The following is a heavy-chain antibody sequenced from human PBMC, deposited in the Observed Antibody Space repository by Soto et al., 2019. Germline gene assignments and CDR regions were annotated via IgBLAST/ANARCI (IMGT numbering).Heavy chain of an antibody. CDR2: INPNSGGT. CDR1: GYTFTGYY. Sequence: GASVKVSCKASGYTFTGYYMHWVRQAPGQGLEWMGWINPNSGGTNYAQKFQGRVTMTRDTSISTAYMELSRLRSDDTAVYYCARLTRERYCSSTSCDSWRQGTLVTVSS. D-gene: IGHD2-2*01. CDR3: ARLTRERYCSSTSCDS. J-gene: IGHJ5*02. V-gene: IGHV1-2*02.